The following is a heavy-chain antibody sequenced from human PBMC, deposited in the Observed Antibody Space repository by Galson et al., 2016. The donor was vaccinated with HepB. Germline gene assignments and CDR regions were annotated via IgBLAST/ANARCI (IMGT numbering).Heavy chain of an antibody. CDR3: ARLEDGYNNRYAFDI. CDR2: VHFTGST. V-gene: IGHV4-59*02. D-gene: IGHD5-24*01. CDR1: GGSVSTYY. J-gene: IGHJ3*02. Sequence: SETLSLTCSVSGGSVSTYYWSWIRQPPGKGLEWIGYVHFTGSTNYNPSLKSRVTISVDTSKNQFSLKLRSVTAADTAVYYCARLEDGYNNRYAFDIWGLGTMVTVSS.